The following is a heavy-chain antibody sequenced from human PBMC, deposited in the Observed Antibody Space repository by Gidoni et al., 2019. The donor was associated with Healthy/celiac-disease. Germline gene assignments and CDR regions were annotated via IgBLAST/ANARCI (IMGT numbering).Heavy chain of an antibody. J-gene: IGHJ6*02. CDR3: AREEWGMDV. CDR1: GFTFSRYG. D-gene: IGHD3-3*01. V-gene: IGHV3-33*01. CDR2: IWYDGSNK. Sequence: QLVESVGGVDQPGWSLTPSCASSGFTFSRYGMHWVRQAPGKGLEWVAVIWYDGSNKYYADSVKGRFTISRDNSKNTLYLQMNSLRAEDTAVYYCAREEWGMDVWGQGTTVTVSS.